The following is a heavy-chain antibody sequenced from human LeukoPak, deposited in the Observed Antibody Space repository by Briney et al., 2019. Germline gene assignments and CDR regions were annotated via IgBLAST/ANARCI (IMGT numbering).Heavy chain of an antibody. V-gene: IGHV4-59*11. J-gene: IGHJ4*02. CDR1: GGSISSHY. D-gene: IGHD6-13*01. CDR2: IYYSGST. Sequence: PSETLSLTCTVSGGSISSHYWSWIRQPPGKGLEWIGYIYYSGSTNYNPSLKSRVTISVDTSKNQFSLKLSSVTAADTAVYYCARGRAAVGYFDYWGQGTLVTVSS. CDR3: ARGRAAVGYFDY.